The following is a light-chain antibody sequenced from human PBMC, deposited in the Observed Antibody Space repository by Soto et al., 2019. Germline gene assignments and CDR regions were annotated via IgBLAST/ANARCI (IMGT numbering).Light chain of an antibody. V-gene: IGKV2-30*01. J-gene: IGKJ1*01. CDR3: MQGAHWPWT. Sequence: DAVLSQSTLPLPVTLGQPASISCRSSHSLVYSDGKTYLNWYHQRPGQSPRRLIYKVSNRDSGVPDRFSGSGSGTDFTLKISRVEAEDVGVYYCMQGAHWPWTFGQGTKVEIE. CDR2: KVS. CDR1: HSLVYSDGKTY.